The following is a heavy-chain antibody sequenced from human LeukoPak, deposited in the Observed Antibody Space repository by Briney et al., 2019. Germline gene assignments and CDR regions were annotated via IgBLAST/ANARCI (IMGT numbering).Heavy chain of an antibody. CDR3: AKSVVVATTRLGPFDT. D-gene: IGHD3-22*01. CDR1: GGSISDNDHY. J-gene: IGHJ3*02. CDR2: VYYSGNT. Sequence: SETLSLTCTVSGGSISDNDHYWGWVRQPPGKGLEWIGTVYYSGNTFYNPSLKSRVTISVDTSKNQFSLKLSSVTAADMAVYYCAKSVVVATTRLGPFDTWGQGTMVTVSS. V-gene: IGHV4-39*07.